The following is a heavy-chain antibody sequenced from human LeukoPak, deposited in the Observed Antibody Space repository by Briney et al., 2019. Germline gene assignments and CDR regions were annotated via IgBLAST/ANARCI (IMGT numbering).Heavy chain of an antibody. D-gene: IGHD5-12*01. CDR3: AKGGHFDY. Sequence: GGSLRLSCEASGFTFSRFVMTWGRQVPGKGLEWVSAIRESGSNTYYTDSVKGRFTISRDNSKNTLYLQMNSLRAEDTAVYYCAKGGHFDYWGQGTLVTVSS. V-gene: IGHV3-23*01. CDR2: IRESGSNT. J-gene: IGHJ4*02. CDR1: GFTFSRFV.